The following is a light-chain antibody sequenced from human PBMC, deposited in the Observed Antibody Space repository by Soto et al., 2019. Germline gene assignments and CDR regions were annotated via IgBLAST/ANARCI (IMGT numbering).Light chain of an antibody. CDR3: QQCARSPLT. Sequence: DIVLTQSPGTLSLSPGESATLSCRASQSVTNNYLAWYQQKPGQAPRLLIADASRRATGIPDRFSGSGSGTEFTLTISRLEPEDFAVYYCQQCARSPLTFGQGTKVEMK. CDR1: QSVTNNY. J-gene: IGKJ1*01. V-gene: IGKV3-20*01. CDR2: DAS.